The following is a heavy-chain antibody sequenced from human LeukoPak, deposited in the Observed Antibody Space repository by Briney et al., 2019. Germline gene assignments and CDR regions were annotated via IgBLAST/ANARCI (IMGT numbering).Heavy chain of an antibody. J-gene: IGHJ4*02. D-gene: IGHD6-19*01. V-gene: IGHV3-23*01. CDR1: GFTFSNYI. CDR3: AKDDWVGIAVAGPGGFDY. CDR2: VSGDGRST. Sequence: GGSLRLSCAASGFTFSNYIMSWVRLAPGEGLEWVSSVSGDGRSTYYTQSVEGRFTVSRDNSKNTLYLQMNSLRAEDTAVYYCAKDDWVGIAVAGPGGFDYWGQGTLVTVSS.